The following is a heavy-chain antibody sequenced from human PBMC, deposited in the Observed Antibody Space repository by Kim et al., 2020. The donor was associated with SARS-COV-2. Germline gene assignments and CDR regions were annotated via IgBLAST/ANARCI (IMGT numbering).Heavy chain of an antibody. CDR2: ICGRGDCT. D-gene: IGHD3-22*01. CDR1: GFSFYNSV. Sequence: GGSLRLSCKASGFSFYNSVLSWVRQAPGKGLEWVTSICGRGDCTFYADSVRGRFTVSIDSSQNTMFLQMTSLSAEDTALYYCAKYDRGDYAPPLAYWGQGTLVTVSS. CDR3: AKYDRGDYAPPLAY. J-gene: IGHJ4*02. V-gene: IGHV3-23*01.